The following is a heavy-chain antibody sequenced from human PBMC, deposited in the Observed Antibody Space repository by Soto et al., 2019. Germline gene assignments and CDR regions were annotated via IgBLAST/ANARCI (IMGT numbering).Heavy chain of an antibody. CDR2: ISSSSSTI. Sequence: PGGSLRLSCAASGFTFSSYSMNWVRQAPGKGLEWVTYISSSSSTIYYADSVKGRFAISRDNSKNTLYLQMNSLRAEDTAVYYCAREFRAMALDYWGQGTLVTSPQ. CDR1: GFTFSSYS. CDR3: AREFRAMALDY. D-gene: IGHD5-18*01. J-gene: IGHJ4*02. V-gene: IGHV3-48*01.